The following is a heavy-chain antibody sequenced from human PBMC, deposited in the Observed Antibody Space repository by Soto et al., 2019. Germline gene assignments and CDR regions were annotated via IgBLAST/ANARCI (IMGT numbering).Heavy chain of an antibody. CDR1: GFSFSSFF. J-gene: IGHJ5*02. CDR2: ISNDGTGT. CDR3: VREPDSRGYSVLSP. V-gene: IGHV3-74*01. D-gene: IGHD3-22*01. Sequence: GGSLRLSCEASGFSFSSFFMHGVRQGPGKGLEWVSRISNDGTGTTYADSVQGRFTVSRDNSKTTVDLQMNRLRSEDTAGYFAVREPDSRGYSVLSPWGQG.